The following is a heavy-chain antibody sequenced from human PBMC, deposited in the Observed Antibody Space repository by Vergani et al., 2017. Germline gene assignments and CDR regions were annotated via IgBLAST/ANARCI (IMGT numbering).Heavy chain of an antibody. CDR3: ASAVFSCTSCYVAGISAFDI. CDR1: GGTFSSYA. D-gene: IGHD2-2*01. V-gene: IGHV1-69*12. CDR2: IIPIFGTA. J-gene: IGHJ3*02. Sequence: QVQLVQSGAEVKKPGSSVKVSCKASGGTFSSYAISWVRQAPGQGLEWMGGIIPIFGTANYAQKFQGRVTITADESTSTAYMELSSLRSEDTAVYYCASAVFSCTSCYVAGISAFDIWGQGTMVTVSS.